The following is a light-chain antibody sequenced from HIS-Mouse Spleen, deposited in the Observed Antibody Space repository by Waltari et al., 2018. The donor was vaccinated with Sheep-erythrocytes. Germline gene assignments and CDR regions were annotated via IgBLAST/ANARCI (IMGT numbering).Light chain of an antibody. Sequence: EIVLTQSPGTLSLSPGESATLPCRASQSVSSSDLPWYQQKPGQAPRLLIYGSSSRATGIPDRFSGSGSGTDFTLTISRLEPEDFAVYYCQQYGSSLRTFGQGTKVEIK. CDR1: QSVSSSD. CDR2: GSS. J-gene: IGKJ1*01. V-gene: IGKV3-20*01. CDR3: QQYGSSLRT.